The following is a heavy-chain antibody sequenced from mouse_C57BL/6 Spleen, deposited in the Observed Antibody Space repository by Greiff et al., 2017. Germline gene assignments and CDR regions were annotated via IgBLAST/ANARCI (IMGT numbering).Heavy chain of an antibody. CDR2: IDPETGGT. CDR1: GYTFTDYE. D-gene: IGHD1-1*01. V-gene: IGHV1-15*01. J-gene: IGHJ3*01. CDR3: TREMITTVVATPFAY. Sequence: VKLMESGAELVRPGASVTLSCKASGYTFTDYEMHWVKQTPVHGLEWIGAIDPETGGTAYNQKFKGKAILTADKSSSTAYMELRSLTSEDSAVYYCTREMITTVVATPFAYWGQGTLVTVSA.